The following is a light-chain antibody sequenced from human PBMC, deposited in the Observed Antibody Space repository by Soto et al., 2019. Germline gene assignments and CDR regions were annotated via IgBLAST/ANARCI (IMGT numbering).Light chain of an antibody. CDR2: EVR. CDR1: MRDVGAYNL. CDR3: SAYTARSTLV. Sequence: QSALTQPASVSGSAGQSITISCSGTMRDVGAYNLVSWYQQHPGTAPNLIIYEVRNRPSGISSRFSGSRSGNTASLTISGRQSEDDGDDYCSAYTARSTLVFGGGTKVTVL. J-gene: IGLJ3*02. V-gene: IGLV2-14*01.